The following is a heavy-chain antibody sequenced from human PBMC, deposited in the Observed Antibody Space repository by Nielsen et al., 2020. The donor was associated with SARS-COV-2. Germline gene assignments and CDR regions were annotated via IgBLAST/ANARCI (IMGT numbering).Heavy chain of an antibody. CDR2: IIPIFSTS. CDR3: ARMVPVPDYYYTSGYFDS. Sequence: SVKVSCKASGGTFSSYAITWVRQVPVQGLEWMGGIIPIFSTSNYAQKFQGRVTITADKSTNTAYVELSSLRSEDTAVYYCARMVPVPDYYYTSGYFDSWGQGTLVTVSS. J-gene: IGHJ4*02. V-gene: IGHV1-69*06. D-gene: IGHD3-22*01. CDR1: GGTFSSYA.